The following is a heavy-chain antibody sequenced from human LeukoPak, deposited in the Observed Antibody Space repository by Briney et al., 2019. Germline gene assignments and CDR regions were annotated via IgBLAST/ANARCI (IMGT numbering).Heavy chain of an antibody. V-gene: IGHV1-69*04. CDR1: GGTFSSYA. CDR3: ARGSEYYYDSSGYYWVY. J-gene: IGHJ4*02. D-gene: IGHD3-22*01. Sequence: SVKVSCKASGGTFSSYAISWVRQAPGQGLEWMGRIIPILGIANYAQKFQGRVTITADKSTSTAYMALSSLRSEDTAVYYCARGSEYYYDSSGYYWVYWGQGTLVTVSS. CDR2: IIPILGIA.